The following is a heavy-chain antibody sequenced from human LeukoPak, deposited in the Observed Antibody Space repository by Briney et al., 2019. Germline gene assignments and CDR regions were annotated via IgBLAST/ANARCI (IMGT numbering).Heavy chain of an antibody. V-gene: IGHV4-34*01. J-gene: IGHJ4*02. D-gene: IGHD3-10*01. Sequence: SETLSLTCAVYGGSFSGYYWSWIRQPPGKGLEWIGEINHSGSTNYNPSLKSRATISVDTSKNQFSLKLSSVTAADTAVYYCARGGYYYGSGRRSSTTRFDYWGQGTLVTVSS. CDR3: ARGGYYYGSGRRSSTTRFDY. CDR2: INHSGST. CDR1: GGSFSGYY.